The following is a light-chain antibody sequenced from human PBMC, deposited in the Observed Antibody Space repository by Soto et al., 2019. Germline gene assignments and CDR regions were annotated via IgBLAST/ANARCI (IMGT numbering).Light chain of an antibody. CDR2: WAS. V-gene: IGKV4-1*01. CDR3: QQYYTTTPT. CDR1: QSALYSSSNRNY. J-gene: IGKJ2*01. Sequence: IVMTQSPDSLAVSLGERATINCKSSQSALYSSSNRNYLAWYQQKTGQPPKLLIYWASTRESGVPDRFSGSGSGTDFTLTISSLQAEDVAVYYCQQYYTTTPTFGQGTKLEIK.